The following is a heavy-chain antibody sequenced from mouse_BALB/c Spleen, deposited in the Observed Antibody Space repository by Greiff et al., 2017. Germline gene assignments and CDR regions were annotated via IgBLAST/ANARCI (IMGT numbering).Heavy chain of an antibody. CDR3: ARWALWDGGYYFDY. Sequence: LEESGAELARPGASVKMSCKASGYTFTSYTMHWVKQRPGQGLEWIGYINPSSGYTNYNQKFKDKATLTADKSSSTAYMQLSSLTSEDSAVYYCARWALWDGGYYFDYWGQGTTLTVSS. V-gene: IGHV1-4*01. CDR1: GYTFTSYT. CDR2: INPSSGYT. J-gene: IGHJ2*01. D-gene: IGHD4-1*01.